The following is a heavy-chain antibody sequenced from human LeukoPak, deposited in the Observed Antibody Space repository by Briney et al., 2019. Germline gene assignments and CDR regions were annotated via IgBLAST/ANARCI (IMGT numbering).Heavy chain of an antibody. CDR2: ISSSSSTI. Sequence: GGSLRLSCAVSGFTFSTYSMNWVRQAPGKGLEWVSYISSSSSTIYYADSVKGRFTISRDNAKNSLYLQMNSLRDEDTAVYYCAKDSDYYHSSGYYYAYFQHWGQGTLVTVSS. J-gene: IGHJ1*01. D-gene: IGHD3-22*01. V-gene: IGHV3-48*02. CDR3: AKDSDYYHSSGYYYAYFQH. CDR1: GFTFSTYS.